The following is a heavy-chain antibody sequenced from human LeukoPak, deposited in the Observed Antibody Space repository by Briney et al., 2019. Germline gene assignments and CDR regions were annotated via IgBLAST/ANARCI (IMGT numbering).Heavy chain of an antibody. CDR2: FDPEDGET. Sequence: ASVKVSCKVSGYTLTELSMHWVRQAPGKGLEWMGGFDPEDGETIYAQKFQGRVTMTEDTSTDTAYMELSSLRSDDTDVYNCPTGTTVTMWGAFEILGQGTMVTVFS. J-gene: IGHJ3*02. CDR3: PTGTTVTMWGAFEI. V-gene: IGHV1-24*01. D-gene: IGHD4-17*01. CDR1: GYTLTELS.